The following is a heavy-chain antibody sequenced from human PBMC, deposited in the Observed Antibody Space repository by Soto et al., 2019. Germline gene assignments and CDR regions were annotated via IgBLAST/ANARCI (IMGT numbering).Heavy chain of an antibody. CDR3: ARAHTPIVLVPADYYGMDV. CDR2: LSGSGVNT. CDR1: GFTFSSHA. J-gene: IGHJ6*02. V-gene: IGHV3-23*01. Sequence: SGGSLRLSCAASGFTFSSHAMTWVRQAPGKGLEWVSSLSGSGVNTYYADSVKGRFTISRDNSKNTLYLQMDSLRAEDTAVYYCARAHTPIVLVPADYYGMDVWGQGTTVTVSS. D-gene: IGHD2-2*01.